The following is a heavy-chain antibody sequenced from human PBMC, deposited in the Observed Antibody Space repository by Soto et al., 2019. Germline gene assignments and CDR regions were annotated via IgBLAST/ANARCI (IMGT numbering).Heavy chain of an antibody. CDR1: GGSISTTNDY. J-gene: IGHJ3*02. D-gene: IGHD6-19*01. CDR2: IFHSGST. Sequence: SETLSLTCIVSGGSISTTNDYWAWIRQPPGKGLEWIASIFHSGSTFYNPSPKSRLTISVDPSKNQFSLKLSSVTAADTAVYYCARQQWLVLNAFDIWGQGTMVTVSS. V-gene: IGHV4-39*01. CDR3: ARQQWLVLNAFDI.